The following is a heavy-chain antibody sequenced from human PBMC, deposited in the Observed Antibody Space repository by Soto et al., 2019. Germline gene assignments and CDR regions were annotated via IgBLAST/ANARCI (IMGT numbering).Heavy chain of an antibody. J-gene: IGHJ4*02. CDR1: GGSISSGGYY. CDR3: ASGYSSGWYPSNYFDY. CDR2: IYYSGST. V-gene: IGHV4-31*03. D-gene: IGHD6-19*01. Sequence: TSETLSLTCTVSGGSISSGGYYWSWIRQHPGKGLEWIGYIYYSGSTYYNPSLKSRVTISVDTSKNQFSLKLRSVTAADTAVYYCASGYSSGWYPSNYFDYWGQGTLVTVSS.